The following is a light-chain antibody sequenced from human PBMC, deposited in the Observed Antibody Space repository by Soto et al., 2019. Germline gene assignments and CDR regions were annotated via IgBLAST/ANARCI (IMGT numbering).Light chain of an antibody. CDR1: SSDVGGYNY. Sequence: QSALTQPASVSGSPGQSITISCTGTSSDVGGYNYVSWYQQHPGKAPKLMIYDVSNRPSGVSNRFSGSKSGNTASLTISGLQAEDEDDYYCRSYTGSSPVVFGGGTKLTVL. CDR2: DVS. CDR3: RSYTGSSPVV. V-gene: IGLV2-14*01. J-gene: IGLJ2*01.